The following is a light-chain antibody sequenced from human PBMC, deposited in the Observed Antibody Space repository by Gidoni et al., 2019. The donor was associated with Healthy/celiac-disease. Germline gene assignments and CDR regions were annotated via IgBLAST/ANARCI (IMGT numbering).Light chain of an antibody. J-gene: IGLJ2*01. Sequence: QSVLTQPPSVSVAPAQRVTISCTGSSSNIGAGYDVHWYQQLPGTAPKLLIYGNSNRPSGVPDRFSGSKSGTSASLAITGLQAEDEADYYCQSYDSSLSGVVFGGGTKLTVL. V-gene: IGLV1-40*01. CDR1: SSNIGAGYD. CDR2: GNS. CDR3: QSYDSSLSGVV.